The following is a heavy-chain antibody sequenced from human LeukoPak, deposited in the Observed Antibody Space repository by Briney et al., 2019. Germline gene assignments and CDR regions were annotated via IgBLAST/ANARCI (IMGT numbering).Heavy chain of an antibody. D-gene: IGHD6-19*01. CDR3: ARYTTGHGFDF. V-gene: IGHV3-33*08. CDR2: IWYDGSDE. CDR1: GFTFSSNG. Sequence: GGSLRLSCAASGFTFSSNGMHWVRQAPGKGLEWVAYIWYDGSDEDYADSVKGRFTISRDNSKNTLYLQMNSLRAEDTAVHYCARYTTGHGFDFWGQGTLVTVSP. J-gene: IGHJ4*02.